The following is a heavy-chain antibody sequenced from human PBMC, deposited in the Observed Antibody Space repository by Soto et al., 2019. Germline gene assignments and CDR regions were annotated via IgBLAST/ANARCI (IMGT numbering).Heavy chain of an antibody. J-gene: IGHJ3*02. V-gene: IGHV1-8*01. CDR3: ASRYYDFWSGYSAPWAFDI. CDR2: MNPNSGNT. Sequence: ASVKVSCKASGYTFTSYGINWVRQATGQGLEWMGWMNPNSGNTGYAQKFQGRVTMTRNTSISTAYMELSSLRSEDTAVYYCASRYYDFWSGYSAPWAFDIWGQGTMVTVSS. CDR1: GYTFTSYG. D-gene: IGHD3-3*01.